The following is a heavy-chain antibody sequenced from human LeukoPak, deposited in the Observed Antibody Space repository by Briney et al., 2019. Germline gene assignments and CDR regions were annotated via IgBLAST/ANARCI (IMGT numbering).Heavy chain of an antibody. J-gene: IGHJ6*02. CDR3: ARAYDSSGYYPLYYYYYGMDV. Sequence: PGGSLRLSCAASGFTFRSYAMSWVRQAPGKGLEWVSAISGSGGSTYYADSVKGRFTISRDNSKNTLYLQMNSLRAEDTAVYYCARAYDSSGYYPLYYYYYGMDVWGQGTTVTASS. D-gene: IGHD3-22*01. CDR2: ISGSGGST. CDR1: GFTFRSYA. V-gene: IGHV3-23*01.